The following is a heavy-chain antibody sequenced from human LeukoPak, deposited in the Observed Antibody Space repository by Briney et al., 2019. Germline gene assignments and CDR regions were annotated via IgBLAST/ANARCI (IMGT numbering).Heavy chain of an antibody. CDR2: FDPEDGET. Sequence: ASVKVSCKVSGYTLTELSMHWVRQAPGKGLEWMGGFDPEDGETIYAQKFQGRVTMTEDTSTDTAYMELSSLRSEDTAVYYCATFGRFNYYDRSGPRNWFDPWGQGTLVTVSS. D-gene: IGHD3-22*01. J-gene: IGHJ5*02. CDR1: GYTLTELS. CDR3: ATFGRFNYYDRSGPRNWFDP. V-gene: IGHV1-24*01.